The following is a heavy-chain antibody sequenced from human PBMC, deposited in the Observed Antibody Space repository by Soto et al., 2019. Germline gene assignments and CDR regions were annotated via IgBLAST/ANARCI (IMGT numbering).Heavy chain of an antibody. CDR2: IKPDGSEK. V-gene: IGHV3-7*04. CDR3: ARGDYYDSSGPFSDAFDI. CDR1: GFTFSSHW. D-gene: IGHD3-22*01. Sequence: GGSLRLSCAASGFTFSSHWMSWVRQAPGKGLEWVANIKPDGSEKWYVDSVKGRFTISRDNAKNSLYLQMNSLRAEDTAVHYCARGDYYDSSGPFSDAFDIWGQGTMVTVSS. J-gene: IGHJ3*02.